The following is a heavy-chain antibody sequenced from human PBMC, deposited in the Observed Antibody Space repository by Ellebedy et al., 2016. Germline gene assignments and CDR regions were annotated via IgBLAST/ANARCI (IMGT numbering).Heavy chain of an antibody. CDR2: ITSDGSSI. J-gene: IGHJ5*02. CDR1: GFTLSDYW. Sequence: GGSLRLSCAASGFTLSDYWIHWVRQAPGKGLVWVSRITSDGSSITYADFVKGRFTISRDIPRNTLYLQMNGLRADDTAVYYCARDEGTRTPLSPWGQGTLVTVSS. D-gene: IGHD1-7*01. CDR3: ARDEGTRTPLSP. V-gene: IGHV3-74*01.